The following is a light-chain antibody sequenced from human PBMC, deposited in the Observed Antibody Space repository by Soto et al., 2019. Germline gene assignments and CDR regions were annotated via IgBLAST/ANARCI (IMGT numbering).Light chain of an antibody. CDR1: QSIANY. V-gene: IGKV1-39*01. CDR2: AAS. J-gene: IGKJ5*01. CDR3: QQNYSPPPIT. Sequence: DIQMTQSPSSLSASVGDRVTIASRASQSIANYLNWYQQKPGKAPKLMIYAASSLQSGVPSRFSGSGSGTYFTLTISSLQPEDFATYFCQQNYSPPPITFGQGTRLE.